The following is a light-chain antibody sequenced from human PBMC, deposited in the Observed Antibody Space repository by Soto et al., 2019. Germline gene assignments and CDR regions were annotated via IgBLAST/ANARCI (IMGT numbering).Light chain of an antibody. CDR2: GNS. V-gene: IGLV1-40*01. CDR1: SSNIGAGYD. Sequence: QSVLTQPPSVSGAPGQRVTISCTGSSSNIGAGYDVHWYQQLPGTAPKLLIYGNSNRPSGVPDRFSGSKSGTSASLAITGHQAEDEADYYCQSYDSSLSGPNVVFGGGTKLTVL. CDR3: QSYDSSLSGPNVV. J-gene: IGLJ2*01.